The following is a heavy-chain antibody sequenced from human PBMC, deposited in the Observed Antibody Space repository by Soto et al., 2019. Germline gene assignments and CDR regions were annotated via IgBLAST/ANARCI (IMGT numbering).Heavy chain of an antibody. Sequence: QVQLVESGGGVVQPGRSLRLSCVASGFTFSSCAMHWVRQVPGKGLEWLAVVTHDGTLYPYADSVKGRFSISRDNSRKTRYLHINGLRPEDTAVYYCVKDRSDAWSFDYWGQGTLVTVSS. CDR3: VKDRSDAWSFDY. CDR2: VTHDGTLY. CDR1: GFTFSSCA. J-gene: IGHJ4*02. V-gene: IGHV3-30*18. D-gene: IGHD2-8*02.